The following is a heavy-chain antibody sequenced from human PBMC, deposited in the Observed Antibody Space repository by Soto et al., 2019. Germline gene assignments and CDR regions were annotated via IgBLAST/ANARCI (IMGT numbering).Heavy chain of an antibody. J-gene: IGHJ4*02. V-gene: IGHV2-5*01. Sequence: QITLKHSGPTLVKPTQPLPLTCTVSGFSLTTPGLGVGWIRQPPGKALEWLTLVYWHDDKRYSSSLRDRLTIARATSHNQVVLSMTNMDPEDSATYYCVRLMSTDTTGYFDYWGQGILVTVSS. CDR2: VYWHDDK. CDR3: VRLMSTDTTGYFDY. D-gene: IGHD1-1*01. CDR1: GFSLTTPGLG.